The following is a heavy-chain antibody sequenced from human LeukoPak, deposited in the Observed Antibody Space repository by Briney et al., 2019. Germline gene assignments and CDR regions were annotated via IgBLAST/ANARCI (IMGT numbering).Heavy chain of an antibody. J-gene: IGHJ4*02. CDR1: GYTFTSYG. CDR2: ISADNSNT. D-gene: IGHD6-13*01. Sequence: ASVRVSCKASGYTFTSYGISWVRRAPGQGLEWMGWISADNSNTNYAQNFRGRLTMTTDTLTNTVYMDLRSLRFDDTAVYYCARDLGIPDYYGQGTLVTVSS. CDR3: ARDLGIPDY. V-gene: IGHV1-18*01.